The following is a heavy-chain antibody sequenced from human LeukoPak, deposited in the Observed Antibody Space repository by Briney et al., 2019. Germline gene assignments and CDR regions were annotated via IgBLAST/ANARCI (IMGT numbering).Heavy chain of an antibody. J-gene: IGHJ4*02. CDR3: ARDIGLPTDY. D-gene: IGHD3-10*01. CDR1: GGSISSHY. Sequence: PSETLSPTCTVSGGSISSHYWSWIRQPPGKGLEWIGYIYYSGSTNYNPSLKSRVTISVDTSKNQFSLKLSSVTAADTAVYYCARDIGLPTDYWGQRTLVTVSS. CDR2: IYYSGST. V-gene: IGHV4-59*11.